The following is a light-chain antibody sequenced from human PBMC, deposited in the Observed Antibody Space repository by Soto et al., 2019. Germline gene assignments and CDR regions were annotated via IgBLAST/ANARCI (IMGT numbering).Light chain of an antibody. CDR1: QSITSC. CDR3: QRHIPYSPYT. V-gene: IGKV1-5*03. CDR2: DAS. Sequence: DIQMTQSPSTLSASVGDRVTITCRASQSITSCLAWYQQKPGKAPQLLIFDASSLRSGVPSRFSGSGSGTEFTLTISSLQPEDFATYYCQRHIPYSPYTVGEGTKLEIK. J-gene: IGKJ2*01.